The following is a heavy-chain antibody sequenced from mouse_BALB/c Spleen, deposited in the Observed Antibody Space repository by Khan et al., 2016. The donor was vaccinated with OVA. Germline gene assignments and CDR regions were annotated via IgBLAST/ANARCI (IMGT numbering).Heavy chain of an antibody. J-gene: IGHJ4*01. CDR1: GYTFTDYA. V-gene: IGHV1S137*01. Sequence: QVQLQQSGPELVRPGVSVKISCKGSGYTFTDYAMHWVKQSHAKSLEWIGGISTYSGNTNYNQKFKGKATMTVGESSSTGYMELAGLTSEDSAIFYCSRSYDVSCYAIVYWSQGTSVTVAS. CDR3: SRSYDVSCYAIVY. CDR2: ISTYSGNT. D-gene: IGHD2-12*01.